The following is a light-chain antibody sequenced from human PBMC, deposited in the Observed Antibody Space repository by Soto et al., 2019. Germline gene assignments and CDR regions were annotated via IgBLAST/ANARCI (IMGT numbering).Light chain of an antibody. V-gene: IGKV3-20*01. J-gene: IGKJ4*02. CDR1: QSVGRNY. CDR2: NAY. CDR3: HQYAISPLT. Sequence: EIVLTQSPGTLSLSPGERATLSHRASQSVGRNYLAWYQQKPGQPPRVLIYNAYTRATGIPDRFSGSGSGADFTLTISALEPEDFAVYYCHQYAISPLTFGGETKVEI.